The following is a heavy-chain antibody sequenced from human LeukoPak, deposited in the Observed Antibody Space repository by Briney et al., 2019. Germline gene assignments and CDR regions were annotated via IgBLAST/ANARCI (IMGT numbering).Heavy chain of an antibody. CDR2: INHSGTT. Sequence: SETLSLTCAVYGGSFSGYYWSWIRQPPGKGREWIGEINHSGTTNYNPPLRSHVTISVDTSKNQFSLKLSSVTAADTAVYYCARGFGDCSGGSCYILDYWGQGTLVTVSS. CDR3: ARGFGDCSGGSCYILDY. CDR1: GGSFSGYY. D-gene: IGHD2-15*01. J-gene: IGHJ4*02. V-gene: IGHV4-34*01.